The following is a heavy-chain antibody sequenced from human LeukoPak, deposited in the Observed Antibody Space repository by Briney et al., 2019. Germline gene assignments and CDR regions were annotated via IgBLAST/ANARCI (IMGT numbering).Heavy chain of an antibody. CDR3: ARAEYCSGGSCYRTDAFDI. CDR1: GFTFSSYW. Sequence: GGSLRLSCAASGFTFSSYWMSWVRQAPGKGLEWVANIKQDGSEKYYVDSVKGRFTISRDNAKNSLYLQMNSLRAEDMAVYCCARAEYCSGGSCYRTDAFDIWGQGTMVTVSS. CDR2: IKQDGSEK. D-gene: IGHD2-15*01. J-gene: IGHJ3*02. V-gene: IGHV3-7*01.